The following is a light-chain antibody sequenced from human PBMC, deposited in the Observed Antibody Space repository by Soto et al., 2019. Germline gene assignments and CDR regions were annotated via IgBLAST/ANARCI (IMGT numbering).Light chain of an antibody. CDR1: QSVCSN. CDR3: QQYNNWPSWT. Sequence: EIVMTQSPATLSVSPGERATLSCRASQSVCSNLAWYQQKPGQAPRLLIYGASTRATGIPARFSGSGSGTEFTLTISSLQSEDFAVYYCQQYNNWPSWTFGQGTKVDIK. V-gene: IGKV3-15*01. J-gene: IGKJ1*01. CDR2: GAS.